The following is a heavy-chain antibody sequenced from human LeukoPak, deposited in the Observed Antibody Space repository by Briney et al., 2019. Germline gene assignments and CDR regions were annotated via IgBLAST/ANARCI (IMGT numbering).Heavy chain of an antibody. CDR1: GYTFSGYN. J-gene: IGHJ4*02. V-gene: IGHV1-18*04. CDR2: ISGYNGNT. CDR3: ARDRRGSIYYYTSGSEFDY. D-gene: IGHD3-10*01. Sequence: ASVKVSCKASGYTFSGYNMHWVRQAPGQGLEWMGWISGYNGNTNYAQKLQGRVTMTTDTSTTTAYIELRSLRSDDTAVYYCARDRRGSIYYYTSGSEFDYWGQGTLVTVSS.